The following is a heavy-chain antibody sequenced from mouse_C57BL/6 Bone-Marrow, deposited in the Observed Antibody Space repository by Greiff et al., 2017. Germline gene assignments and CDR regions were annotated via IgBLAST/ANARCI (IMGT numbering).Heavy chain of an antibody. CDR2: IYPGSGNT. Sequence: QVQLKQSGPELVKPGASVKISCKASGYSFTSYYIHWVKQRPGQGLEWIGWIYPGSGNTKYNEKFKGKATLTADTSSSTAYMQLSSLTSEDSAVYYCARDYGNYYYFDYWGQGTTLTVSS. J-gene: IGHJ2*01. D-gene: IGHD2-1*01. CDR3: ARDYGNYYYFDY. CDR1: GYSFTSYY. V-gene: IGHV1-66*01.